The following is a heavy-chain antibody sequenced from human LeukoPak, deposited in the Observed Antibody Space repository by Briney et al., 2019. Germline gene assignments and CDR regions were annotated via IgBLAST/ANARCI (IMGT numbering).Heavy chain of an antibody. CDR1: GFTFSDYY. J-gene: IGHJ4*02. Sequence: GGSLRLSCAASGFTFSDYYMTWIRQAPGKGLEWVSYISSSGSIIYYADSVKGRFIISRDNAKNSLYLQMNSLRAEDTAVYFCARVGYDSSGRFDYWGEGTLVTVSS. V-gene: IGHV3-11*04. D-gene: IGHD3-22*01. CDR2: ISSSGSII. CDR3: ARVGYDSSGRFDY.